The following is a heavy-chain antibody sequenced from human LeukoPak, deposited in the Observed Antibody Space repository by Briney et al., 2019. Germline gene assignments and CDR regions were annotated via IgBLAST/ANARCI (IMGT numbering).Heavy chain of an antibody. Sequence: GASVKVSCKSSGYTFTGHFIHWVRQAPGQGLEWMGWINPNSGFTKYAQKFQGRVTMTRDTSISTAYMEMSRLRSDDTAVYYCARNLWFGESSDAFDMWGQGTMVTVSS. CDR1: GYTFTGHF. CDR3: ARNLWFGESSDAFDM. CDR2: INPNSGFT. D-gene: IGHD3-10*01. V-gene: IGHV1-2*02. J-gene: IGHJ3*02.